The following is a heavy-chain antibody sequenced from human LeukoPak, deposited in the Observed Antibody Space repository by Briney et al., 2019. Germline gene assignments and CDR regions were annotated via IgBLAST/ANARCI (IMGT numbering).Heavy chain of an antibody. CDR2: INPNGGST. J-gene: IGHJ4*02. V-gene: IGHV1-46*01. Sequence: ASVKVSCKASGYPFTNSYIHWVRQAPGQGFEWMGIINPNGGSTTYAQKFQTRVTMTRDMSTSIVYMELSSLRSEDTAVCYCARLRFGRYGFADFDYWGQGTLVTVSS. CDR3: ARLRFGRYGFADFDY. D-gene: IGHD3-16*01. CDR1: GYPFTNSY.